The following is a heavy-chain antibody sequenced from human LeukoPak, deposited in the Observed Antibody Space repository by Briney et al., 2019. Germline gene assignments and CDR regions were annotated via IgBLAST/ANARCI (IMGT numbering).Heavy chain of an antibody. D-gene: IGHD6-13*01. CDR2: ISSSNSYI. Sequence: AGGSLRLSCAASGFTFSSYSMNWVRQAPGKGLEWVSSISSSNSYIYYADSVKGRFTISRDNAKNSLYLQMNSLRPEDTAVYYCARDPAGSSRSLDWGQGTLVTVSS. CDR1: GFTFSSYS. V-gene: IGHV3-21*01. J-gene: IGHJ4*02. CDR3: ARDPAGSSRSLD.